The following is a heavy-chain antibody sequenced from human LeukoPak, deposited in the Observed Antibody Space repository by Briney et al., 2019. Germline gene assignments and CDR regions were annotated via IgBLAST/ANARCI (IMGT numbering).Heavy chain of an antibody. CDR3: ARGRWAYYYDSSGYKY. Sequence: ASVKVSCKASGYTFTSYDINWVRQATGQGLEWMGLMNPNSGNTGYAQKFQGRVTMTRNTSISTAYMELSSLRSEDTAVYYCARGRWAYYYDSSGYKYWGQGTLVTVSS. CDR1: GYTFTSYD. V-gene: IGHV1-8*01. J-gene: IGHJ4*02. D-gene: IGHD3-22*01. CDR2: MNPNSGNT.